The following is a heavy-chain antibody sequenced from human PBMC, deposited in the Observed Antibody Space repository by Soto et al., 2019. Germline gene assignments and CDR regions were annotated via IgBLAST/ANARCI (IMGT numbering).Heavy chain of an antibody. D-gene: IGHD3-3*01. V-gene: IGHV3-30*03. CDR3: ASTWSGYYYFDS. CDR1: GFTFRSYD. CDR2: MSYDGSNR. J-gene: IGHJ4*02. Sequence: QVQLVESGGGVVQPGRSLRLSCAASGFTFRSYDMHWVRQAPGKGLEWVAVMSYDGSNRYYGDSVKGRFTISRDNSKNTVYLQMNSLRVEDTAVYYCASTWSGYYYFDSWGQGTLVTVSS.